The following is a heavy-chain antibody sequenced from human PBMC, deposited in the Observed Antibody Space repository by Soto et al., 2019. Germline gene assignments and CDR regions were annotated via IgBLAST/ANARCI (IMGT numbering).Heavy chain of an antibody. CDR1: GFTFSSYA. CDR2: ISYDGSNK. CDR3: AREDQLLGGYYYYYGMDV. D-gene: IGHD2-2*01. Sequence: GSLRLSCAASGFTFSSYAMHWVRQAPGKGLEWVAVISYDGSNKYYADSVKGRFTISRDNSKNTLYLQMNSLRAEDTAVYYCAREDQLLGGYYYYYGMDVWGQGTTVTVSS. V-gene: IGHV3-30-3*01. J-gene: IGHJ6*02.